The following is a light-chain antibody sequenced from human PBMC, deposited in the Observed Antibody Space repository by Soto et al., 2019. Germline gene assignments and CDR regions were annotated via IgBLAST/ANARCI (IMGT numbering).Light chain of an antibody. J-gene: IGKJ2*01. Sequence: EIVLMQSPSTLSLSPGERATLSRRASQSVSSTFLSWYQQKPGQAPRLLIFDASNRATGIPDRFSGSGSGTDFTLTISRLEPEDFAVYFCQQYGNSPYTFGQGTKLEI. V-gene: IGKV3-20*01. CDR3: QQYGNSPYT. CDR1: QSVSSTF. CDR2: DAS.